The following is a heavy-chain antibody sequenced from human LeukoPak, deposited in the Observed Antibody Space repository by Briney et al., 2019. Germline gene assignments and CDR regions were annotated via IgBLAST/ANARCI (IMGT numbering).Heavy chain of an antibody. Sequence: SETLSLTCAVYGGSFSGCYWSWIRQPPGKGLEWIGEINHSGSTNYNPSLKSRVTISVDTSKNQFSLKLSSVTAADTAMYYCARGKPPRIYAYWGQGTLVTVSS. CDR2: INHSGST. CDR3: ARGKPPRIYAY. V-gene: IGHV4-34*01. D-gene: IGHD2/OR15-2a*01. CDR1: GGSFSGCY. J-gene: IGHJ4*02.